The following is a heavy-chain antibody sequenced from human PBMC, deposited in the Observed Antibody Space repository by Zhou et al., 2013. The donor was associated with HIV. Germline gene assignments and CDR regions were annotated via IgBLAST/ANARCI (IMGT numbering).Heavy chain of an antibody. V-gene: IGHV1-69*14. CDR1: GGTFGNYP. CDR2: FIPVLNIA. D-gene: IGHD3-22*01. J-gene: IGHJ4*02. Sequence: VQLVQSGTEVKKPGSSVKISCRASGGTFGNYPISWVRQAPGHGLDWVGGFIPVLNIAHSSQRFQGRVTVSADKSNTFSYLELTSLTSEDTALYYCATYYDTSGIYYSMVGGHWGQGTLVTVSS. CDR3: ATYYDTSGIYYSMVGGH.